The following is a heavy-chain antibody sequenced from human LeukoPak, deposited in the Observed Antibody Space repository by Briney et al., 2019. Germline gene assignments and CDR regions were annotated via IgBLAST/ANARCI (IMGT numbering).Heavy chain of an antibody. CDR1: GFTFDDYA. J-gene: IGHJ4*02. V-gene: IGHV3-9*01. CDR2: ISWNSGSI. CDR3: ARGDTQSKYRQFDS. D-gene: IGHD1-26*01. Sequence: GGSLRLSCAASGFTFDDYAMHWVRQAPGKGLEWVSGISWNSGSIGYADSVKGRFTISRDNAKNSLYLQMNSLRAEDTGVYYCARGDTQSKYRQFDSWGQGSLVIVSS.